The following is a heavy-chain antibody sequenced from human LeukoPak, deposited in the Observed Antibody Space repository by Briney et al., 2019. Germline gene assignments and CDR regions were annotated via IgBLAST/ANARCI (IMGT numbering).Heavy chain of an antibody. CDR1: AGSIAMYY. Sequence: SETLSLTCTVPAGSIAMYYWSWIRQPPGKGLEWIGYIFYSGSTTYNPSLRSRVTISIDTSKNQFSLNLKSMTDADTAVYYCARGKTFSSGWFNAFDMWGQGTLVTVSS. V-gene: IGHV4-59*01. CDR3: ARGKTFSSGWFNAFDM. J-gene: IGHJ3*02. CDR2: IFYSGST. D-gene: IGHD6-19*01.